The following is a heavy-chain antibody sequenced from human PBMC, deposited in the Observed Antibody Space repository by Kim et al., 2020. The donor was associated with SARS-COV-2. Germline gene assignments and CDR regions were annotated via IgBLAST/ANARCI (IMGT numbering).Heavy chain of an antibody. CDR1: GYSFTSYW. CDR2: IYPGDSDT. Sequence: GESLKISCKGSGYSFTSYWIGWVRQMPGKGLEWMGIIYPGDSDTRYSPSFQGQVTISADKSISTAYLQWSSLKASDTAMYYCARKHLPPGYSSSPFDPWGQGTLVTVSS. J-gene: IGHJ5*02. CDR3: ARKHLPPGYSSSPFDP. D-gene: IGHD6-13*01. V-gene: IGHV5-51*01.